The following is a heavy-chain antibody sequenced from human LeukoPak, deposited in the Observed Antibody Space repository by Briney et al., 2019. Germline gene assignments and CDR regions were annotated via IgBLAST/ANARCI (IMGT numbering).Heavy chain of an antibody. CDR1: GGSVSGSPYY. CDR2: MSHGGSA. D-gene: IGHD3-22*01. J-gene: IGHJ4*01. V-gene: IGHV4-39*01. CDR3: ARRRDSSGYYSFD. Sequence: SETLSLTCTVSGGSVSGSPYYWGWIRQPPGKGLEWIGIMSHGGSAYYNPSLKSRFTISVDTSKNQFSLKLSSVTVADTAVYYCARRRDSSGYYSFD.